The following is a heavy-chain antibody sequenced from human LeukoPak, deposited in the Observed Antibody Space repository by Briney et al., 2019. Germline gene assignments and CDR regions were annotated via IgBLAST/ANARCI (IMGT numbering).Heavy chain of an antibody. V-gene: IGHV6-1*01. CDR1: GDSVSSNSVT. D-gene: IGHD2-2*01. J-gene: IGHJ5*02. CDR3: ARRLTQYDCFDP. CDR2: TYYRSTWYN. Sequence: SQTLSLTCAIPGDSVSSNSVTWNWIRQSPSRGLEWLGRTYYRSTWYNDFAVSVRGRITVNPDTSKNQFSLHLNSVTPEDTAVYYCARRLTQYDCFDPWGQGILVTVSS.